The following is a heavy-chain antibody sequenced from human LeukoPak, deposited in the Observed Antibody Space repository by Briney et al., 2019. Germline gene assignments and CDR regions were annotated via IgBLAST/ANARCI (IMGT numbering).Heavy chain of an antibody. CDR2: INPNSGGT. J-gene: IGHJ3*02. D-gene: IGHD2-2*03. CDR3: ARGLDIVVVPAARDDAFDI. Sequence: ASVKVSCKASGYTFTSYDINWVRQATGQGLEWMGWINPNSGGTNYAQKFQGRVTMTRGTSISTAYMELSRLRSDDTAVYYCARGLDIVVVPAARDDAFDIWGQGTMVTVSS. CDR1: GYTFTSYD. V-gene: IGHV1-2*02.